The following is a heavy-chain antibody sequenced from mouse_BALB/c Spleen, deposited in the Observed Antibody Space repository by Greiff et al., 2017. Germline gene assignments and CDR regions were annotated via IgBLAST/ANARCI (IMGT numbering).Heavy chain of an antibody. J-gene: IGHJ3*01. V-gene: IGHV5-9-1*01. CDR2: ISSGGSYT. CDR1: GFTFSSYA. D-gene: IGHD2-1*01. CDR3: ARDYGNLAWFAY. Sequence: EVMLVESGGGLVKPGGSLKLSCAASGFTFSSYAMSWVRQTPEKRLEWVATISSGGSYTYYPDSVKGRFTISRDNAKNTLYLQMSSLRSEDTAMYYCARDYGNLAWFAYWGQGTLVTVSA.